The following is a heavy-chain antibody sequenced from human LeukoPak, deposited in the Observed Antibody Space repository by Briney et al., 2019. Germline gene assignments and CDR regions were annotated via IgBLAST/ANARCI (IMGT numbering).Heavy chain of an antibody. V-gene: IGHV3-7*03. Sequence: PGGSLRLSCAASGFTFSNYWMSWVRQAPGKGLEWVANTHGSEKYYVDSVKGRFTISRDYAKNSLYLQMNSLRAEDTAVYYCARETPYGSLTFDYWGQGTLVTVSS. J-gene: IGHJ4*02. CDR3: ARETPYGSLTFDY. CDR1: GFTFSNYW. D-gene: IGHD3-10*01. CDR2: THGSEK.